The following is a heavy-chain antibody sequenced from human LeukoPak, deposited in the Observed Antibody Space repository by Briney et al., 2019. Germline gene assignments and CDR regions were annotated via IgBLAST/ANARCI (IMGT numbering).Heavy chain of an antibody. CDR3: ARDGNDYGDLYYYYMDV. V-gene: IGHV3-20*04. J-gene: IGHJ6*03. D-gene: IGHD4-17*01. Sequence: PGGSLRLSCAASGFTFDDYGMSWVRQAPGKGLEWVSGINWNGGSTGYADSAKGRFTISRDNAKNSLYLQMNSLRAEDTALYYCARDGNDYGDLYYYYMDVWGKGTTVTVSS. CDR2: INWNGGST. CDR1: GFTFDDYG.